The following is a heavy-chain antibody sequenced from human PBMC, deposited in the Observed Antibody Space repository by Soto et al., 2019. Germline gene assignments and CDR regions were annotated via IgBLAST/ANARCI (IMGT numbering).Heavy chain of an antibody. CDR3: ARDRDYYDSSGTTPYGMDV. CDR2: IIPIFGTA. D-gene: IGHD3-22*01. V-gene: IGHV1-69*13. Sequence: SVKVSCRAAGGTFSSYAISWGRQAPGQGLEWMGGIIPIFGTANYAQKFQGRVTITADESTSTAYMELSSLRSEDTAVYYCARDRDYYDSSGTTPYGMDVWGQGTTVTVSS. CDR1: GGTFSSYA. J-gene: IGHJ6*02.